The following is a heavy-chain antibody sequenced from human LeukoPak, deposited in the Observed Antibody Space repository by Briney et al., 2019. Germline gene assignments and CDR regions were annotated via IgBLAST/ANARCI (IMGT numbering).Heavy chain of an antibody. V-gene: IGHV1-69*13. CDR3: ARTVRYSSGPLTDLLPYYFDY. CDR1: GYTFTNYG. Sequence: ASVKVSCKASGYTFTNYGVNWVRQAPGQGLEWMGGIIPIFGTANYAQKFQGRVTITADESTSTAYMELSSLRSEDMAVYYCARTVRYSSGPLTDLLPYYFDYWGQGTLVTVSS. D-gene: IGHD6-19*01. J-gene: IGHJ4*02. CDR2: IIPIFGTA.